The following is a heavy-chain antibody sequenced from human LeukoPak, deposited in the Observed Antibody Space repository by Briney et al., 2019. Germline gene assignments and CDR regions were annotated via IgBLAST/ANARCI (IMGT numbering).Heavy chain of an antibody. D-gene: IGHD1-26*01. CDR1: DGSFSGYY. Sequence: SETLSLTCAVYDGSFSGYYWTWIRQPPGKGLEWIGYIFYSGSTNYNPSLKSRVTISVDTSKKHFSLKLSSVTAADTAVYYCARGLSGSYYGYFDYWGQGTLVTVSS. CDR2: IFYSGST. J-gene: IGHJ4*02. V-gene: IGHV4-59*01. CDR3: ARGLSGSYYGYFDY.